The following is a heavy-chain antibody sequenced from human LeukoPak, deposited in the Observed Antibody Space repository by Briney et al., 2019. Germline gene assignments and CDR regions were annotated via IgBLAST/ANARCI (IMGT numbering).Heavy chain of an antibody. Sequence: GRSLRLSCAASGFTFSSNGMHWVRQAPGKGLEWVALIWYDGSNKYYADSVKGRFTISRDNSKNTLYLQMNSLRAEDTAVYYCGRLSGSYFDYWGQGTLVTVSS. V-gene: IGHV3-33*01. CDR3: GRLSGSYFDY. CDR1: GFTFSSNG. CDR2: IWYDGSNK. J-gene: IGHJ4*02. D-gene: IGHD1-26*01.